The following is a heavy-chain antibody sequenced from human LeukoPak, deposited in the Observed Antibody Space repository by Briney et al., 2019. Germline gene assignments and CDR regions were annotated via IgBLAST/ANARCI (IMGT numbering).Heavy chain of an antibody. D-gene: IGHD6-19*01. CDR3: ARAGSGWSFDY. V-gene: IGHV4-59*01. CDR2: NSYSGHT. J-gene: IGHJ4*02. CDR1: GGSISTYY. Sequence: SETLSLTCTVSGGSISTYYWTWIRRTPGKGLEWIGYNSYSGHTNYNPSLKSRVTISVDMSKNQFSLRLTSVSAADTAVYYCARAGSGWSFDYWGQGTLVTVSS.